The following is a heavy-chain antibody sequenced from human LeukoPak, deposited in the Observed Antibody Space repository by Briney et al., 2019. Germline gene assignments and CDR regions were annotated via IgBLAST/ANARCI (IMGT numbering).Heavy chain of an antibody. CDR3: ARDYGGSSPFDY. Sequence: GGSLRLSCAASGFTFSSYGVSWVRQAPGKGLEWVSYISSSGSTIYYADSVKGRFTISRDNAKNSLYLQMNSLRAEDTAVYYCARDYGGSSPFDYWGQGTLVTVSS. V-gene: IGHV3-48*04. J-gene: IGHJ4*02. CDR1: GFTFSSYG. D-gene: IGHD4-23*01. CDR2: ISSSGSTI.